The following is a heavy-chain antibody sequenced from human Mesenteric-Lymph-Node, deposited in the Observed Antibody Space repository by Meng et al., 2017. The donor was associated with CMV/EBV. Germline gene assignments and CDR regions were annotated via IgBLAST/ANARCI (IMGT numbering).Heavy chain of an antibody. Sequence: GESLKISCAASGFTFSSYGMHWVRQAPGKGLEWVAVIYNNDNTFYADSVKGRFTISRDDSKNTLALQMNSLTFDDTAVYYCARDPSNIAIYGRDGNAGNWGQGTLVTVSS. CDR1: GFTFSSYG. V-gene: IGHV3-30*12. D-gene: IGHD6-13*01. CDR2: IYNNDNT. J-gene: IGHJ4*02. CDR3: ARDPSNIAIYGRDGNAGN.